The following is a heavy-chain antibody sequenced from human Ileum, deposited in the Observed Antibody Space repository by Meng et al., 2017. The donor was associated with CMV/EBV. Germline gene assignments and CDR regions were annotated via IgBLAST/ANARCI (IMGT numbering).Heavy chain of an antibody. J-gene: IGHJ4*02. CDR3: VTADHHAIKY. Sequence: VQIQQWGAGRVNPSATLSLTCSLGGSFSPYTGRLIRTAPGKGLEWIGEINQYGSTNFNPSVKSRVTISRDTSKTQFSLRLNSVTAADAAVYYCVTADHHAIKYWGQGTLVTVSS. D-gene: IGHD5-12*01. CDR2: INQYGST. V-gene: IGHV4-34*01. CDR1: GSFSPYT.